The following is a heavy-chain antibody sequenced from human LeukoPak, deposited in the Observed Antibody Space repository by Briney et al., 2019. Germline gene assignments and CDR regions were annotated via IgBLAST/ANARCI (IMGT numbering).Heavy chain of an antibody. Sequence: GESLKISCKGSGYNFTSYWIGWVRQMPGQGLEWMGIIYPGDSDTKYSPSFQGQVTISADKSINTAYLQWSGLKASDTAMYYCARRVVNNRNWYFNLWGRGTLVTVSS. CDR2: IYPGDSDT. J-gene: IGHJ2*01. CDR1: GYNFTSYW. V-gene: IGHV5-51*01. D-gene: IGHD4-23*01. CDR3: ARRVVNNRNWYFNL.